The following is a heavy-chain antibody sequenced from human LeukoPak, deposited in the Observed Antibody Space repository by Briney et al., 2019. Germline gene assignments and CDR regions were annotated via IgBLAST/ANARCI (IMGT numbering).Heavy chain of an antibody. Sequence: GGSLRLSCAASGFTFSSYAMHWVRQAPGKGLGWVAVISYDGSNKYYADSVKGRFTISRDNSKNTLYLQMNSLRAEDTAVYYCARGKWELPFDYWGQGTLVTVSS. CDR2: ISYDGSNK. J-gene: IGHJ4*02. V-gene: IGHV3-30-3*01. CDR1: GFTFSSYA. D-gene: IGHD1-26*01. CDR3: ARGKWELPFDY.